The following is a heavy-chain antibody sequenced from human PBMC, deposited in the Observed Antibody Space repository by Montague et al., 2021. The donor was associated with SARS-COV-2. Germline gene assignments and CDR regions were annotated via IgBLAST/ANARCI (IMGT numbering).Heavy chain of an antibody. CDR3: ARRFTSDCSGGSCYRGLRFDP. J-gene: IGHJ5*02. Sequence: SETLSLTCTVSGGSISSSSYYWGWIRQPPGKGLEWIGSIYYSGSTYYNPSLKSRVTISADTSKNQFSLKLSSVTAADTAMYYCARRFTSDCSGGSCYRGLRFDPWGQGTLVTVSS. D-gene: IGHD2-15*01. CDR2: IYYSGST. V-gene: IGHV4-39*01. CDR1: GGSISSSSYY.